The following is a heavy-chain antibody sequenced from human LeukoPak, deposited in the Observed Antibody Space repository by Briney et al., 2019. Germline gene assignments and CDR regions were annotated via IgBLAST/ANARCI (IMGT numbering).Heavy chain of an antibody. CDR3: ATDVAGAFGTKALDS. CDR1: GYTFTSYG. Sequence: VASVKVSCKASGYTFTSYGISWVRQAPGQGLEWMGGIIPIIGTAKYAQKFQDRVTITADDSTTTSYMELSRLISEDTAVYYCATDVAGAFGTKALDSWGQGTLVTVSS. J-gene: IGHJ4*02. V-gene: IGHV1-69*13. CDR2: IIPIIGTA. D-gene: IGHD3-3*02.